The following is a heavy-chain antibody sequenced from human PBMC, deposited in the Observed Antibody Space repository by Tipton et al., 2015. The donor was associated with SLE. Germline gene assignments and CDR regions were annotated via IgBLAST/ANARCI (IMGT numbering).Heavy chain of an antibody. CDR3: ARDCDWGPLGY. CDR2: INHSGST. CDR1: GGSFSGYY. D-gene: IGHD2-21*01. J-gene: IGHJ4*02. V-gene: IGHV4-34*01. Sequence: TLSLTCAVYGGSFSGYYWSWIRQPPGKGLEWIGEINHSGSTNYNPSLESRVTISVDTSKNHLSLKLSSVTAADTAVYYCARDCDWGPLGYWGQGTLVTVSS.